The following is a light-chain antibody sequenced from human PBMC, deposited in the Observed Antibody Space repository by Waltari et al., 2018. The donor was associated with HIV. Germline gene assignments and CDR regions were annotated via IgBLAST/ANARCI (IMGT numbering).Light chain of an antibody. V-gene: IGKV3-15*01. CDR2: GAS. J-gene: IGKJ4*01. Sequence: ELVITHSPATLSMSPGESATLSCRARQSVSSNLAWYQQKPGQAPRLRIYGASTRATGIPARFSGSGSGTELTLTISSLQSEDFAVYYCQQYNNWPPLTFGGGTKVEIK. CDR1: QSVSSN. CDR3: QQYNNWPPLT.